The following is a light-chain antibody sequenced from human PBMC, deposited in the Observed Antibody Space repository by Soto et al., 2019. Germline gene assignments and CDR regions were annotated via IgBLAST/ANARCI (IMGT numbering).Light chain of an antibody. CDR2: GAS. CDR3: QQYNNWPRT. Sequence: EIVMTQSPASLSVSPGERATLSCRASQSVSSNLAWYQQKPGQAPRLLIYGASTEATGVPARFSGSGSGTDFTLTISSLQSEDFAVYYCQQYNNWPRTFGQGTKVEIK. CDR1: QSVSSN. J-gene: IGKJ1*01. V-gene: IGKV3-15*01.